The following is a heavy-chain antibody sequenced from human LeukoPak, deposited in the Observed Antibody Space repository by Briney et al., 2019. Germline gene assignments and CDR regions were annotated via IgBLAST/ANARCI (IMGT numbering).Heavy chain of an antibody. CDR3: ASQGPVGATTAFAFDI. CDR1: GYTLTELS. Sequence: ASVKVSCKVSGYTLTELSMHWVRQAPGKGLEWMGGFDPEDGETIYAQKFQGRVTMTEDTSTDTAYMELSSLRSEDTAVYYCASQGPVGATTAFAFDIWGQGTMVTVSS. V-gene: IGHV1-24*01. D-gene: IGHD1-26*01. J-gene: IGHJ3*02. CDR2: FDPEDGET.